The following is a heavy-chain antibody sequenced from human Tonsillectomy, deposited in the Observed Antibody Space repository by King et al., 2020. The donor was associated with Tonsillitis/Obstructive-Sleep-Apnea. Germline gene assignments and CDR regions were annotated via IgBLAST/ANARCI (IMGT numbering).Heavy chain of an antibody. D-gene: IGHD3-3*01. CDR3: ARGSLSIFGVSPHY. V-gene: IGHV4-34*01. J-gene: IGHJ4*02. CDR1: GGSFSTYY. CDR2: SNHSGST. Sequence: VQLQQWGAGLLKPSETLSLTCAVYGGSFSTYYWSWIRQPPGKGLEWIGESNHSGSTNYNPSLKSRVTISVDTSKNQFSLKVSSVTAADTALYYCARGSLSIFGVSPHYWGQGTLVTVSS.